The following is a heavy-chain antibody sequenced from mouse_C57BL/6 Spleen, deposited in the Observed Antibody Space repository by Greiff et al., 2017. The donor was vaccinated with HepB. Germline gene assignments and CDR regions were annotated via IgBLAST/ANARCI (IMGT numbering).Heavy chain of an antibody. V-gene: IGHV1-82*01. CDR2: IYPGDGDT. CDR1: GYAFSSSW. J-gene: IGHJ4*01. CDR3: ARKLPGYAMDY. Sequence: QVQLQQSGPELVKPGASVKISCKASGYAFSSSWMNWVKQRPGKGLEWIGRIYPGDGDTNYNGKFKGKATLTADKSSSTAYMQLSSLTSEDSAVYFCARKLPGYAMDYWGQGTSVTVSS. D-gene: IGHD2-1*01.